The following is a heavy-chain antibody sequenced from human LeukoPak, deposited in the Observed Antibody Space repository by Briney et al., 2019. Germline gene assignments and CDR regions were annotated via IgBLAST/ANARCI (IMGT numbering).Heavy chain of an antibody. CDR1: GGTFSSYA. CDR3: ARLYDSSGYYMKN. V-gene: IGHV1-69*13. CDR2: IIPIFGTA. J-gene: IGHJ4*02. Sequence: ASVTVSFKASGGTFSSYAISWVRQAPGQGLEWMGGIIPIFGTANYAQKFQGRVTITADESTSTAYMELSSLRSEDTAVYYCARLYDSSGYYMKNWGQGTLVTVSS. D-gene: IGHD3-22*01.